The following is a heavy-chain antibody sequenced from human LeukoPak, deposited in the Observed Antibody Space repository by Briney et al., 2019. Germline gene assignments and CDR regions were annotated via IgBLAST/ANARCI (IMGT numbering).Heavy chain of an antibody. D-gene: IGHD3-10*01. CDR3: ARREDPRRRGGSARRNWFDP. J-gene: IGHJ5*02. Sequence: SETLSLTCAVYGGSFSGYYWSWIRQPPGKGLEWIGEINHSGSTNYNPSLKSRVTISVDTSKNQFSLKLSSVTAADTAVYYCARREDPRRRGGSARRNWFDPWAREPWSPSPQ. CDR2: INHSGST. V-gene: IGHV4-34*01. CDR1: GGSFSGYY.